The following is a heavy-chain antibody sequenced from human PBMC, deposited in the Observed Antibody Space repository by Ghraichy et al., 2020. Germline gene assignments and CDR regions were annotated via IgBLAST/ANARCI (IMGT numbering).Heavy chain of an antibody. CDR2: IYIDESST. J-gene: IGHJ4*02. D-gene: IGHD1-26*01. Sequence: GGSLRLSCAASGFTFTDYWMHWVRQAPGKGLVLVSRIYIDESSTTYADSVHGRFTISRDNAKNTLFLQMNSLRVDDTAIYYCASSAVTSYYGTALDYWGQGNLVTVSS. CDR1: GFTFTDYW. CDR3: ASSAVTSYYGTALDY. V-gene: IGHV3-74*01.